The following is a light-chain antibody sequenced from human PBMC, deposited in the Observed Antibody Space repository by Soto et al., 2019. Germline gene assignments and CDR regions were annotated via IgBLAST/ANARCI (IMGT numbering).Light chain of an antibody. J-gene: IGKJ1*01. CDR1: QSVSSN. CDR2: GAS. V-gene: IGKV3-15*01. CDR3: QQYSNWPRT. Sequence: EIVMTRSPATLSVPPGERATPSGRPRQSVSSNLAWDQQKPGQAPRPLIYGASTRATGIPARVSCSGSGTEFTLTISSLQAEDFAVYCCQQYSNWPRTFGQGTKVDIK.